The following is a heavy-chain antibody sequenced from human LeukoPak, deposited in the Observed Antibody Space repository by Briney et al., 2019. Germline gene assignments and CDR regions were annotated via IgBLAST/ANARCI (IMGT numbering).Heavy chain of an antibody. D-gene: IGHD5-24*01. CDR1: GDSFTSVTDY. J-gene: IGHJ4*02. Sequence: PSETLSLTCTVSGDSFTSVTDYWAWIRQPPGKGLEWIATGDYSGGTYYNPSLESRVTISVDTSKNQFSLKLSSVTAADTAVYYCAREGDGSAYFNYWGQGTLVTVSS. CDR3: AREGDGSAYFNY. V-gene: IGHV4-39*07. CDR2: GDYSGGT.